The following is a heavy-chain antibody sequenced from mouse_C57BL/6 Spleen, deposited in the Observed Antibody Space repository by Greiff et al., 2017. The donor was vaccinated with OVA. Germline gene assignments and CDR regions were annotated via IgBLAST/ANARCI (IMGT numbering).Heavy chain of an antibody. Sequence: QVQLQQPGAELVKPGASVKMSCKASGYTFTSYWITWVKQRPGQGLEWIGDIYPGSGSTNYNEKFKSKATLTVDTSTSTAYMQLSSLTSEDSAVYYGARKGLAYYSNNDWYFDVWGTGTTVTVSS. D-gene: IGHD2-5*01. J-gene: IGHJ1*03. V-gene: IGHV1-55*01. CDR1: GYTFTSYW. CDR2: IYPGSGST. CDR3: ARKGLAYYSNNDWYFDV.